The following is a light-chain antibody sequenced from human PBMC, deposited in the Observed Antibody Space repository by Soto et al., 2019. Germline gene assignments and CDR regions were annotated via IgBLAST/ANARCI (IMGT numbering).Light chain of an antibody. Sequence: YELTQPPSVSVAPGQTARITCEGTNIESKSVHWYRQKSGQAPVLAVYDDTDRPSGIPERFSGSNSGNTATLTISRVEAGDAADYYCQVWDRSSGHMVFGGGTKLTVL. CDR2: DDT. J-gene: IGLJ2*01. V-gene: IGLV3-21*02. CDR1: NIESKS. CDR3: QVWDRSSGHMV.